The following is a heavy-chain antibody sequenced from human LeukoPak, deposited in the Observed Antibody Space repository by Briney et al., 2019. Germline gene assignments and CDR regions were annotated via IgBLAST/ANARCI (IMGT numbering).Heavy chain of an antibody. CDR1: GGTFSSYA. D-gene: IGHD6-19*01. CDR2: IIPILGIA. V-gene: IGHV1-69*04. Sequence: ASVKVSCKASGGTFSSYAISWVRQAPGQGLEWMGRIIPILGIANYAQKFQGRVTITADKSTSTAYMELSSLRSEDTAVYYCASVLSGIAVAGSFDPWGQGTLVTVSS. J-gene: IGHJ5*02. CDR3: ASVLSGIAVAGSFDP.